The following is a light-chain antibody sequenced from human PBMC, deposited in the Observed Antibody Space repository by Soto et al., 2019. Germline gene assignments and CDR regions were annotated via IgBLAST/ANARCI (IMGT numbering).Light chain of an antibody. V-gene: IGKV1-5*03. CDR2: QAS. CDR1: QTISSW. Sequence: DIQMTQSPSTLSGSVGDRVTITCRASQTISSWLAWYQQRPGKAPNLLIYQASSLESGVPSRFSGSGSGAEFTLTFTSLQSDDFATYFCLQYYDYPLTFGTGTKVDIK. J-gene: IGKJ3*01. CDR3: LQYYDYPLT.